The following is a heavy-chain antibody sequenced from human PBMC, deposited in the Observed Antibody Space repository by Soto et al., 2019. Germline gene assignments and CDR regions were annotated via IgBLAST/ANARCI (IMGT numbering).Heavy chain of an antibody. D-gene: IGHD3-22*01. CDR3: ARHRYYYDSSGYYWGMDV. V-gene: IGHV4-59*08. J-gene: IGHJ6*02. CDR1: GGSISSYY. CDR2: IYYSGST. Sequence: TLSLTCTVSGGSISSYYWSWIRQPPGKGLEWIGYIYYSGSTNYNPSLKSRVTISVDTSKNQFSLKLSSVTAADTAVYYCARHRYYYDSSGYYWGMDVWGQGTTVTVSS.